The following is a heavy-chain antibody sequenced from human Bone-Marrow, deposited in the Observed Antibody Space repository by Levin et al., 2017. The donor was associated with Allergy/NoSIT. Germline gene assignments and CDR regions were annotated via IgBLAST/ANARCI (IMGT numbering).Heavy chain of an antibody. CDR3: AIITVWWLHLDY. Sequence: PGGSLRLSCTVSGGSISSSSYYWGWIRQPPGKGLEWIGSIYYSGSTYYNPSLKSRVTISVDTSKNQFSLKLSSVTAADTAVYYCAIITVWWLHLDYWGQGTLVTVSS. J-gene: IGHJ4*02. V-gene: IGHV4-39*01. CDR1: GGSISSSSYY. D-gene: IGHD5-12*01. CDR2: IYYSGST.